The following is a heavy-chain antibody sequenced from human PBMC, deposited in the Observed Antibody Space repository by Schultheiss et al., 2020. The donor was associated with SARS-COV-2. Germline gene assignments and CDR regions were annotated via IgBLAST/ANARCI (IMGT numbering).Heavy chain of an antibody. J-gene: IGHJ6*02. CDR3: AREGWSPYCSSTSCYTFDYYGMDV. D-gene: IGHD2-2*02. V-gene: IGHV4-61*10. CDR2: IYVSGST. Sequence: SETLSLTCTVSGGSISSSSYYWGWIRQSAGKGLEWIGRIYVSGSTNYNPSLKSRVTMSVDTSKNQFSLKLSSVTAADTAVYYCAREGWSPYCSSTSCYTFDYYGMDVWGQGTTVTVSS. CDR1: GGSISSSSYY.